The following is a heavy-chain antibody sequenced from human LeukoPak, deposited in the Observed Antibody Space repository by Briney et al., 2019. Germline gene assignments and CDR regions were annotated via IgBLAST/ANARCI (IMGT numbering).Heavy chain of an antibody. Sequence: ASVKVSCKASGGTFSSYAISWVRQAPGQGLEWMGRIIPILGIANYAQKFQGRVTMTRDTSTSTVYMELSSLRSEDTAVYYCAGSGSYASVDYWGQGTLVTVSS. CDR1: GGTFSSYA. V-gene: IGHV1-69*04. CDR3: AGSGSYASVDY. J-gene: IGHJ4*02. CDR2: IIPILGIA. D-gene: IGHD1-26*01.